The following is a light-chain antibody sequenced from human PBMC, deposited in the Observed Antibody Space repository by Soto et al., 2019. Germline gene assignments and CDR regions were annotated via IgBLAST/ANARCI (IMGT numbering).Light chain of an antibody. CDR2: KAS. CDR1: QSISSW. CDR3: QQYKSLYT. J-gene: IGKJ2*01. V-gene: IGKV1-5*03. Sequence: DIQMTQSPSTLSASVGDRVTITCRASQSISSWLAWYQQKPGKAPKLLIYKASSLESGVPSRFSGSGSGTEFTLTISSLQPYDFATYYCQQYKSLYTFGQGTKLEIK.